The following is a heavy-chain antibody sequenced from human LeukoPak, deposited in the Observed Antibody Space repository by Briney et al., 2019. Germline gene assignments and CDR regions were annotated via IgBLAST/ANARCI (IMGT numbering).Heavy chain of an antibody. CDR3: AKDHRQWLVDY. CDR2: IQYDGSNQ. J-gene: IGHJ4*02. CDR1: RFTFSSYG. Sequence: GGSLRLSCAASRFTFSSYGMHWVRQAPGKGLEWVAYIQYDGSNQQYADSVKGRFSISRDSSKNILYLQMNSLRGEDTAMYYCAKDHRQWLVDYWGQGTLVTVSS. V-gene: IGHV3-30*02. D-gene: IGHD6-19*01.